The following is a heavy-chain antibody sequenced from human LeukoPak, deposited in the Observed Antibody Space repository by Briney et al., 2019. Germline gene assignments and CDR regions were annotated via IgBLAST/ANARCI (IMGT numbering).Heavy chain of an antibody. CDR2: IYWDDDK. CDR1: GFSLSTSGVG. CDR3: AHRPRYGDYSWVGAFDI. J-gene: IGHJ3*02. V-gene: IGHV2-5*02. D-gene: IGHD4-17*01. Sequence: SGPTPVNPTQTLTLTCNFSGFSLSTSGVGVGWIRQPPGKALEWLALIYWDDDKLYSPSLKSRLTITKDTLKNQVVLTMTNMDPVDTATYYCAHRPRYGDYSWVGAFDIWGQGTMVSVSS.